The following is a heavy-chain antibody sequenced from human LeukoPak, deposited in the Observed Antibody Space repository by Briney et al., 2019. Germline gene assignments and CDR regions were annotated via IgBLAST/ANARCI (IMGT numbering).Heavy chain of an antibody. CDR3: ARGAMATTPFFDY. Sequence: TSETLSLTCPVSGGSISNYYYWTWIRQPPGKGLEWIGYVYYTGSTNFNPSLKSRVTTSLDTSRNQFSLKLTSLTAAATAVYYCARGAMATTPFFDYWGQGTLVTVSS. J-gene: IGHJ4*02. CDR1: GGSISNYY. V-gene: IGHV4-59*01. D-gene: IGHD5-24*01. CDR2: VYYTGST.